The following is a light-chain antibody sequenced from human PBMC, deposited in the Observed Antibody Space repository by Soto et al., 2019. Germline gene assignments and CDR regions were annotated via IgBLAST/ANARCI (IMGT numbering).Light chain of an antibody. V-gene: IGLV2-14*01. J-gene: IGLJ2*01. Sequence: QSALTQPASVSGSPGQSITISCTGTSSDVGGYDYVSWYQQHPGKAPKLMIYEVSNRPSGVSNRFSGSKSGNTASLTISGLQDEEEGAYYCSSYTSSSTLVFGGGTKVTLL. CDR3: SSYTSSSTLV. CDR1: SSDVGGYDY. CDR2: EVS.